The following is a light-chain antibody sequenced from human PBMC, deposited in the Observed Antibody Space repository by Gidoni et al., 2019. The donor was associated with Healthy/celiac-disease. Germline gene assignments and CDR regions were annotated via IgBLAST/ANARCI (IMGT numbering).Light chain of an antibody. Sequence: QSVLTQPPSVSVAPGQRFTISCTGSSSNIGAGYDVHWYQQLPGTAPKLLIYGNSNRPSGVPDRFSGSKSGTSASLAITVLQAEDEADYYCQSYDSSLSAYVVFGGGTKLTVL. CDR2: GNS. CDR1: SSNIGAGYD. J-gene: IGLJ2*01. V-gene: IGLV1-40*01. CDR3: QSYDSSLSAYVV.